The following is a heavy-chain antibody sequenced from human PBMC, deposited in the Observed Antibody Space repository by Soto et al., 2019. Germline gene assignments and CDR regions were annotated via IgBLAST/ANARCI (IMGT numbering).Heavy chain of an antibody. CDR3: ATGGLYCYYYMDV. D-gene: IGHD1-26*01. Sequence: PSETLSLTCTVSGGSISSYYWSWIRQPPGKGLEWIGYIYYSGSTNYNPSLKSRVTISVDTSKNQFSLKPSSVTAADTAVYYCATGGLYCYYYMDVWGKGTTVTVSS. J-gene: IGHJ6*03. CDR2: IYYSGST. CDR1: GGSISSYY. V-gene: IGHV4-59*08.